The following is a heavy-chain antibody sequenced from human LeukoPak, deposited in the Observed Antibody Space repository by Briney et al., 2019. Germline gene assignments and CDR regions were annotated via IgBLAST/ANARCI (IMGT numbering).Heavy chain of an antibody. CDR1: GFTFSNYW. Sequence: GGSLRLSCAASGFTFSNYWMNWVRQAPGKGLVWVSRSSSDGSTTSYADSMRGRFTISRDNAKNTLYLQMNSLGAEDTAVYYCARGGGYCSGGSCWTYFDSRGQGTLVTVSS. J-gene: IGHJ4*02. CDR3: ARGGGYCSGGSCWTYFDS. D-gene: IGHD2-15*01. CDR2: SSSDGSTT. V-gene: IGHV3-74*01.